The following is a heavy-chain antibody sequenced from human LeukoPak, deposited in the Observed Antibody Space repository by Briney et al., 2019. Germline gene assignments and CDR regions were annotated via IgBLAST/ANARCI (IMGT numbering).Heavy chain of an antibody. CDR2: ISGSGAGT. CDR3: AKEEQDYGDYWYFDL. J-gene: IGHJ2*01. CDR1: GCSSSSHA. D-gene: IGHD4-17*01. Sequence: PGGSLRLSCAGSGCSSSSHAMPRVRQAPGKGLEWVSSISGSGAGTYYADSVKGRFTISRDNSKNTLYLQMNSLRAEGSALYYSAKEEQDYGDYWYFDLWGRGTLVTVSS. V-gene: IGHV3-23*01.